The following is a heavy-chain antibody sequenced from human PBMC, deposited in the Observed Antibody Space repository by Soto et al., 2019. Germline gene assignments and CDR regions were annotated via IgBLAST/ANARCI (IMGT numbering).Heavy chain of an antibody. J-gene: IGHJ4*02. Sequence: QITLKESGPTLVKPTQALTLTCTLSGCSRSTSGLVVGWIRQPPGKALEWLALIYWDDHKLYSPSLKSRLTINKDSSKAPVALNMPTMGPVDTAKYSGAHRRAWDNFDYWGQGTTVTVSS. D-gene: IGHD1-26*01. V-gene: IGHV2-5*02. CDR1: GCSRSTSGLV. CDR3: AHRRAWDNFDY. CDR2: IYWDDHK.